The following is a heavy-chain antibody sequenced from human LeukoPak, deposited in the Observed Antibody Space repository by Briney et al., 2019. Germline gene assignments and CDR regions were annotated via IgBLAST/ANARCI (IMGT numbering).Heavy chain of an antibody. D-gene: IGHD2-15*01. Sequence: PSETLSLTCAVYGGSFSDYYWTWIRQPPGKGLEWIGEINHSGSTNYSPSLKSQVTISVDTSKNQFSLKLSSATAADTAVYYCARVGYCSGGSCYSLYYYYYMDVWGKGTTVTISS. CDR1: GGSFSDYY. CDR2: INHSGST. V-gene: IGHV4-34*01. CDR3: ARVGYCSGGSCYSLYYYYYMDV. J-gene: IGHJ6*03.